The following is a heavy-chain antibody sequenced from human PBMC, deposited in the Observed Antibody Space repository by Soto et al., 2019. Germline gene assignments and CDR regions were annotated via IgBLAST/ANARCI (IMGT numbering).Heavy chain of an antibody. CDR2: INWSGGST. J-gene: IGHJ4*02. D-gene: IGHD3-10*01. CDR3: ERGSGSYYNANFDY. CDR1: GFTFDDYG. Sequence: EVQLVETGGGVVRPGGSLRLSCAASGFTFDDYGMSWVRQGPGKGLEWVSGINWSGGSTGYADSVKGRFTISRDNAKNPLYLQMNSVRAEDTALYYCERGSGSYYNANFDYWGQGTLVTVSS. V-gene: IGHV3-20*04.